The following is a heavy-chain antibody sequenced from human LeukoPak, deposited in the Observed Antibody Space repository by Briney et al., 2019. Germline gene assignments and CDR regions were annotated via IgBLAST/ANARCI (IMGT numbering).Heavy chain of an antibody. J-gene: IGHJ6*02. CDR3: AREFWSLYYYYGMDV. CDR1: GGSFSGYY. V-gene: IGHV4-34*01. Sequence: SETLSLTCAVYGGSFSGYYWSWIRQPPGKGLEWIGEINHSGSTNYNPSLKSRVTISVDTSKNQFSLKLSSVTAADTAVYYCAREFWSLYYYYGMDVWGQGTTVTVSS. D-gene: IGHD3-3*01. CDR2: INHSGST.